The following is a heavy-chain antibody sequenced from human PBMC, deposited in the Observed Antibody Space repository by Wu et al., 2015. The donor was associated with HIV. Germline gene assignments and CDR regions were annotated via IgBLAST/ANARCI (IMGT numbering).Heavy chain of an antibody. V-gene: IGHV1-69*05. J-gene: IGHJ6*02. Sequence: QVQLVQSGAEVKKPGSSVKVSCKASGGTFSSYAISWVRQAPGQGLEWMGGINPLFGTTRHAQRFQDRITITTDEAKIIAYLELNSLRSDDTAVYYCARNTDSVATSLYSLGVWGQGTTVTVSS. CDR1: GGTFSSYA. CDR2: INPLFGTT. D-gene: IGHD6-19*01. CDR3: ARNTDSVATSLYSLGV.